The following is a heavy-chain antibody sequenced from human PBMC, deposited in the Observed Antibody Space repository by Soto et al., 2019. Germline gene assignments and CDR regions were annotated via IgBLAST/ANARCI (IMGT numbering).Heavy chain of an antibody. V-gene: IGHV4-31*03. J-gene: IGHJ6*02. CDR3: ARDGFMVRGVTPYGMDV. Sequence: SETLSLTCTVSGGSISSGGYYWSWIRQHPGKGLEWIGYIYYSGSTYYNPSLKSRVTISVDTSKNQFSLKLSSVTAADTAVYYCARDGFMVRGVTPYGMDVWGQGTPVTVS. CDR2: IYYSGST. CDR1: GGSISSGGYY. D-gene: IGHD3-10*01.